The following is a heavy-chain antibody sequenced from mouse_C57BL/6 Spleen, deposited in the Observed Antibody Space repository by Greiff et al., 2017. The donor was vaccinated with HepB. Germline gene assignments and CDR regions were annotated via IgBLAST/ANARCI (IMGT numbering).Heavy chain of an antibody. CDR3: ARAKNCITLVVGTGYFDY. V-gene: IGHV1-39*01. D-gene: IGHD1-1*01. Sequence: EVQLQQSGPELVKPGASVKISCKASGYSFTDYNMNWVKQSNGKSLEWIGVINPNYGTTSYNQKFKGKATLTVDQSSSTAYMQLNSLTSEDSAVYDCARAKNCITLVVGTGYFDYWGQGTTLTVSS. CDR1: GYSFTDYN. J-gene: IGHJ2*01. CDR2: INPNYGTT.